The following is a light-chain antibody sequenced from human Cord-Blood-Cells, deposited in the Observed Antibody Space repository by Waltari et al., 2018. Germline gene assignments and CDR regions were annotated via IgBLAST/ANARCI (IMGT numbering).Light chain of an antibody. CDR1: QSISSW. CDR3: KQYNSYSWT. Sequence: DIQMTQSPSTLSASVGDRVTIPCRASQSISSWLAWYQQKPGKAPKLLIYKASSLESGVPSRCSGSGSGTEFTLTISSLQPDDFATFYCKQYNSYSWTFGQGTK. V-gene: IGKV1-5*03. J-gene: IGKJ1*01. CDR2: KAS.